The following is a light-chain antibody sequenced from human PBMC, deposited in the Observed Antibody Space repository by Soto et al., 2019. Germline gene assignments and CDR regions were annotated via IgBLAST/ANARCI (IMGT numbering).Light chain of an antibody. CDR1: SSDVGTYNL. V-gene: IGLV2-23*01. CDR3: SSYVGGNTVI. CDR2: EGT. Sequence: QSALTQPASVSGSPGQSITISCTGSSSDVGTYNLVSWYQQHPGKVPKLMIYEGTKRPSGVSSRFSGSKSGTTASLTIFGLQAEDEADYYCSSYVGGNTVIFGGGTKLTVL. J-gene: IGLJ2*01.